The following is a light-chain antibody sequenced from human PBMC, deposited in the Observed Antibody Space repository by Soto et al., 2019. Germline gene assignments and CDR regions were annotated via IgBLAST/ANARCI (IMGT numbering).Light chain of an antibody. CDR1: QSVSSN. J-gene: IGKJ1*01. Sequence: EIVMTQSPATLSVSPGERATLSCRASQSVSSNLAWYQQKPCQAPSLLIYGASTRATGIPARFSGSGSGTEFTLTISILQSEDFAVYYCQQYNNWPTWTFGQGTKVEIK. V-gene: IGKV3-15*01. CDR3: QQYNNWPTWT. CDR2: GAS.